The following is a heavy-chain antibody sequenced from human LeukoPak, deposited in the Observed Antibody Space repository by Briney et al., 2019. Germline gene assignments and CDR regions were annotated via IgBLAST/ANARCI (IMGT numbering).Heavy chain of an antibody. CDR3: ARDLGYYDFWSGFNYFDY. Sequence: ASVKVSCKASGYTFIGYYMHWVRQAPGQGLEWMGWINPNSGGTKYEQKFQGRVTMTRDTSISTAYMELSRLRSDDTAVYYCARDLGYYDFWSGFNYFDYWGQGTLVTVSS. CDR2: INPNSGGT. V-gene: IGHV1-2*02. J-gene: IGHJ4*02. CDR1: GYTFIGYY. D-gene: IGHD3-3*01.